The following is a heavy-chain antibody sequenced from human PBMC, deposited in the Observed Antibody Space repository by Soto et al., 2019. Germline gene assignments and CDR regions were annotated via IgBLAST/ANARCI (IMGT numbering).Heavy chain of an antibody. V-gene: IGHV4-31*03. CDR1: GGSISSGGYY. D-gene: IGHD2-2*01. CDR2: IYYSGST. J-gene: IGHJ4*02. Sequence: KPSETLSLTCTVSGGSISSGGYYWSWIRQHPGKGLEWIGYIYYSGSTYYNPSLKSRVTILVDTSKNQFSLKLSSVTAADTAVYYCARATGRGVIPTAILAPYYWGQGTLVTVSS. CDR3: ARATGRGVIPTAILAPYY.